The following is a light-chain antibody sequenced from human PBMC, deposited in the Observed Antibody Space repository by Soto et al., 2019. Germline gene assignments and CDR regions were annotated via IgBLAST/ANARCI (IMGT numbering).Light chain of an antibody. CDR2: GES. CDR3: QQYGSSPYT. V-gene: IGKV3-20*01. CDR1: QSVSSSY. J-gene: IGKJ2*01. Sequence: EIVWTQSPGTLSLAPGERATLSCRASQSVSSSYLDWYQQKPGQAPRLLIYGESSRATGIPDRFSGSGSGTDFTLTISRLEPEDFAVYYCQQYGSSPYTFGQGTKLEIK.